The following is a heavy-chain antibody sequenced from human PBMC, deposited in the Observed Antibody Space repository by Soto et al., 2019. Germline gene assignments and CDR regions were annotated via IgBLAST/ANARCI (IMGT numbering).Heavy chain of an antibody. D-gene: IGHD2-15*01. CDR2: IYYSGST. Sequence: QVPLQESGPGLVKPSQTLSLTCTVSGGSISSGGYYWSWIRQHPGKGLEWIGYIYYSGSTYYNPSLESRVTISVDTSKNQFSLKLSSVTAADTAVYYCASRYCSGGSCYPDSNFDYWCQGTLVTVSS. V-gene: IGHV4-31*03. CDR3: ASRYCSGGSCYPDSNFDY. CDR1: GGSISSGGYY. J-gene: IGHJ4*02.